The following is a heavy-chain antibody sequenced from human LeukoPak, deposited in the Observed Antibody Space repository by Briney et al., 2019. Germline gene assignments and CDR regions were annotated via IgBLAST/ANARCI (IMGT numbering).Heavy chain of an antibody. CDR3: AGTYYYTSGSYSNFDY. CDR2: IYYSGST. J-gene: IGHJ4*02. D-gene: IGHD3-10*01. CDR1: GGSISGSSYY. Sequence: KASETLSLTCTVSGGSISGSSYYWGWIRQPPGKGLEWIGSIYYSGSTYYNASLKSRVTTSVDTSKNQFSLKLSSVTAADTAVYYCAGTYYYTSGSYSNFDYWGQGTLVTASS. V-gene: IGHV4-39*07.